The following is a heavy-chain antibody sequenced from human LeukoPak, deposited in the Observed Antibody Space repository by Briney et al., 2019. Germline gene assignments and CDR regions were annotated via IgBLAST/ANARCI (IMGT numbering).Heavy chain of an antibody. CDR1: GGSVSSGSYY. CDR3: ARGCDYYDSSGYYYFGWLDP. Sequence: SETLSLTCTVSGGSVSSGSYYWSWIRQPPGKGLEWIGYIYYSGSTNYNPSLKSRVTISVDTSKNQFSLKLSSVTAADTAVYYCARGCDYYDSSGYYYFGWLDPWGQGTLVTVSS. V-gene: IGHV4-61*01. CDR2: IYYSGST. D-gene: IGHD3-22*01. J-gene: IGHJ5*02.